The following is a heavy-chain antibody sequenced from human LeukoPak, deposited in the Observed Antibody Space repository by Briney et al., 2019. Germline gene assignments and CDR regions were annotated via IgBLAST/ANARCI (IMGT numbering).Heavy chain of an antibody. V-gene: IGHV3-15*01. CDR2: IKSKTDGETM. Sequence: PGGSLRLSCAVSGVTLSNAWMSWVRQAPGKGLEWVGRIKSKTDGETMDYAAPVKGRFIISREDSINTLYLQMNRLNVEDTAVYYCITDPGEWQPIWGQGTMVTVS. CDR1: GVTLSNAW. D-gene: IGHD3-16*01. CDR3: ITDPGEWQPI. J-gene: IGHJ3*02.